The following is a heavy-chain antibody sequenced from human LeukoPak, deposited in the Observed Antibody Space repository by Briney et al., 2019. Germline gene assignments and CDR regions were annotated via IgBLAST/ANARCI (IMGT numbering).Heavy chain of an antibody. CDR1: GFTFSGSA. V-gene: IGHV3-23*01. CDR2: ISYSGANS. CDR3: VKDGFDY. Sequence: GGSLRLSCAASGFTFSGSAMSWVRQAPGEGLEWVSLISYSGANSYYTDSVRGRFTISRDNSEDTLFLQMSSLRAEDTAVYYCVKDGFDYWGQGTLVTVSS. J-gene: IGHJ4*02.